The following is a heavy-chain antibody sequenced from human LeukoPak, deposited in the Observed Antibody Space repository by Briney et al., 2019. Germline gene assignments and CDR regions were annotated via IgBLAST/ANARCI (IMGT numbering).Heavy chain of an antibody. J-gene: IGHJ4*02. CDR1: GFTFSSYS. CDR2: ISYDGSNK. V-gene: IGHV3-30*03. D-gene: IGHD3-22*01. Sequence: GGSLRLSCAASGFTFSSYSMNWVRQAPGKGLEWVAVISYDGSNKYYADSVKGRFTISRDNSKNTLYLQMNSLRAEDTAVYYCARDPYYYDSSGYSFDYWGQGTLVTVSS. CDR3: ARDPYYYDSSGYSFDY.